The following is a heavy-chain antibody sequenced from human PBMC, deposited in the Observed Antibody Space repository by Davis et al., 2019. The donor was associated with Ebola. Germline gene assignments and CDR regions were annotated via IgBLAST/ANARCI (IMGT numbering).Heavy chain of an antibody. Sequence: PSETLSLTCTVSGYSISSGYYWGWIRQPPGKGLEWIGSIYHSGSTYYNPSLKSRVTISVDTSKNQFSLKLSSVTAADTAVYYCARGRGAALNDYWGQGTLVTVSS. D-gene: IGHD6-6*01. V-gene: IGHV4-38-2*02. CDR1: GYSISSGYY. CDR3: ARGRGAALNDY. CDR2: IYHSGST. J-gene: IGHJ4*02.